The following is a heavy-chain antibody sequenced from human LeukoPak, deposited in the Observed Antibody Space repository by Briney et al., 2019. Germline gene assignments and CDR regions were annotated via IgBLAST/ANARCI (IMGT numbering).Heavy chain of an antibody. CDR2: MNPNSGNT. D-gene: IGHD3-22*01. V-gene: IGHV1-8*01. CDR3: ARAALDYYEIHY. Sequence: ASVKVSCKTSGYTFTIYDINWVRQATGQGLEWMGWMNPNSGNTGCAQKFQGRVTMTRNTSISTAYMELSSLRSEDTAVYYCARAALDYYEIHYWGQGTLVTVSS. CDR1: GYTFTIYD. J-gene: IGHJ4*02.